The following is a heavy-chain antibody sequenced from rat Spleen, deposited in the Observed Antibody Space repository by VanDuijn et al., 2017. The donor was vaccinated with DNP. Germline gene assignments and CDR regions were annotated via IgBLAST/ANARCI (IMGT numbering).Heavy chain of an antibody. CDR1: GYSITSSSR. J-gene: IGHJ3*01. Sequence: EVQLQESGPGLLKPSQSLSLTCSVTGYSITSSSRWNWIRKFPGNKLEWMGYINSAGSTNYNPSLKSRISITRDTSKNQFFLQVNSVTTEDTATYYCARNFAYWGQGTLVTVSS. CDR2: INSAGST. CDR3: ARNFAY. V-gene: IGHV3-3*01.